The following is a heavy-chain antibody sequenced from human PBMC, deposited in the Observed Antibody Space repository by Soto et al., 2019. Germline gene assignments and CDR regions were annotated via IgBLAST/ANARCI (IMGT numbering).Heavy chain of an antibody. CDR3: ARGPAGFSYGSY. CDR2: IDNDGSTT. D-gene: IGHD5-18*01. V-gene: IGHV3-74*01. J-gene: IGHJ4*02. Sequence: PGESLRLSCPASGFTFRNYWMHWVRQAPGKGLMWVSRIDNDGSTTLYSDSVRGRFTISRDNAQNTLYLHMSSLRAEDTAVYYCARGPAGFSYGSYWGQGTLVTVS. CDR1: GFTFRNYW.